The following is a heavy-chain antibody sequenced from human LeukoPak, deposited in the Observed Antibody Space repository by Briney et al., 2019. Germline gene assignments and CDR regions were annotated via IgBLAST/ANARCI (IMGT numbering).Heavy chain of an antibody. D-gene: IGHD3-22*01. Sequence: GGSLRLSCAASGFTFDDYGMSWVRQAPGKGLEWVSGINWNGGSTGYADSVKGRFTISRDNAKNSLYLQMNSLRAEDTAVYYCARVRGTMIVSNAFDIWGQGTMVTVSS. CDR2: INWNGGST. V-gene: IGHV3-20*04. CDR3: ARVRGTMIVSNAFDI. CDR1: GFTFDDYG. J-gene: IGHJ3*02.